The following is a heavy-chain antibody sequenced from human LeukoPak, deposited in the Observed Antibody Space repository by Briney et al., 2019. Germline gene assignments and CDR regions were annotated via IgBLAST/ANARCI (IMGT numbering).Heavy chain of an antibody. CDR1: GFTFSNAW. CDR2: IKSKTDGGTT. J-gene: IGHJ4*02. Sequence: GGSLRLSCAASGFTFSNAWMSWVRQAPGKGLEWVGRIKSKTDGGTTDDAAPVKGRFTISRDDSKNTLYLQMNSLRAEDTAVYYCAKALAVYCDSTSCQHYFDYWGQGTLVTVSS. CDR3: AKALAVYCDSTSCQHYFDY. D-gene: IGHD2-2*01. V-gene: IGHV3-15*01.